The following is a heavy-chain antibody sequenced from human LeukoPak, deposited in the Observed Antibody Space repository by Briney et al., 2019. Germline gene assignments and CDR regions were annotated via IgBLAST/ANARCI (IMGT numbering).Heavy chain of an antibody. J-gene: IGHJ4*02. Sequence: PGGSLRLSCAASGFTFSSYAMSWVRQAPGKGLEWVSYISSSGSTIYYADSVKGRFTISRDNVKNSLYLQMNSLRAEDTAVYYCARGVVTATHFDYWGQGTLVTVSS. CDR2: ISSSGSTI. CDR3: ARGVVTATHFDY. V-gene: IGHV3-48*04. CDR1: GFTFSSYA. D-gene: IGHD2-21*02.